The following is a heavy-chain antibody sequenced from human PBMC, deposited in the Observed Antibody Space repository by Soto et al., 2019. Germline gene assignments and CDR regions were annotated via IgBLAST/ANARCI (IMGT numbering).Heavy chain of an antibody. J-gene: IGHJ4*02. CDR3: ARAHCSSTSCYFNDFWSGYTFDY. CDR2: INAGNGNT. D-gene: IGHD2-2*01. V-gene: IGHV1-3*01. CDR1: GYTFTSYA. Sequence: QVPLVQSGAEVKKPGASVKVSCKASGYTFTSYAMHWVRQAPGQRLEWMGWINAGNGNTKYSQKFQGRVTITRDTSASTAYMELSSLRSEDTAVYYCARAHCSSTSCYFNDFWSGYTFDYWGQGTLVTVSS.